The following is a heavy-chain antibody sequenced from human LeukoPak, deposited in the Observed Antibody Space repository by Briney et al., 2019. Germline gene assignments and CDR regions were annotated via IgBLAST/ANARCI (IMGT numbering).Heavy chain of an antibody. CDR2: IYHSGST. V-gene: IGHV4-38-2*01. CDR3: ARHAEAFDI. D-gene: IGHD1-14*01. J-gene: IGHJ3*02. CDR1: GYSISSGYY. Sequence: SETLSLTCAVSGYSISSGYYWGWIRQPPGKGLEWIGSIYHSGSTYYNPSLKSRVTISVDTSKNQFSLKLSSVTAADKAVYYCARHAEAFDIWGQGTMVTVSS.